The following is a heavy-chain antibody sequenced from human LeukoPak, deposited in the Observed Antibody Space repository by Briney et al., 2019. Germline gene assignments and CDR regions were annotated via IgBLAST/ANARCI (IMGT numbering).Heavy chain of an antibody. Sequence: SETLSLTCTVSGGSISSYYWSWIRQPPGKGLEWIGYIYTSGSTNYNPSLKSRVTISVDTSKNQFSLKLSSVTAADTAVYYCARSTIFGVYYYAFDIWGQGTMVTVSS. CDR3: ARSTIFGVYYYAFDI. CDR2: IYTSGST. V-gene: IGHV4-4*09. CDR1: GGSISSYY. J-gene: IGHJ3*02. D-gene: IGHD3-3*01.